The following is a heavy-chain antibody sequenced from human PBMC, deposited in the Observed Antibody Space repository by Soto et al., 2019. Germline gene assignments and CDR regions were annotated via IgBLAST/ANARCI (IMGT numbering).Heavy chain of an antibody. J-gene: IGHJ3*02. CDR3: RIYPGYSNYDDAFDI. V-gene: IGHV3-73*01. D-gene: IGHD4-4*01. Sequence: EVQLVESGGGLVQPGGSLKLSCAASGFTFSGSAMHWVRQASGKGLEWVGRIRSKANSYATAYAASVKGRFTISRDDSKNTAYLQMNSLKTEDTAVYYSRIYPGYSNYDDAFDIWGQGTMVTVSS. CDR2: IRSKANSYAT. CDR1: GFTFSGSA.